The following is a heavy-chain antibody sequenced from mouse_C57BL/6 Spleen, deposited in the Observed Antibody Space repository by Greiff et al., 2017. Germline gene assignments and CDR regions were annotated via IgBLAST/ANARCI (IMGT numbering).Heavy chain of an antibody. V-gene: IGHV1-64*01. CDR1: GYTFTSYW. Sequence: QVQLQQPGAELVKPGASVKLSCKASGYTFTSYWMHWVKQRPGQGLEWIGMIHPNSGSTNYNEKFKSKATLTVDKSSSTAYMQLSSLTSEDSAVYYCARGVVARDWYFDVWGTGTMVTVSA. CDR3: ARGVVARDWYFDV. D-gene: IGHD1-1*01. J-gene: IGHJ1*03. CDR2: IHPNSGST.